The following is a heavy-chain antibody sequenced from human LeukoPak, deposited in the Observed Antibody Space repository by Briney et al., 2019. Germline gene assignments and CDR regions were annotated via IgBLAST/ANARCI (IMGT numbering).Heavy chain of an antibody. CDR3: ARSGPYFYYYMDV. Sequence: NPSETLSLTCTVSGYSINRGYYWGWIRQPPGKGLEWIGSIYHSGSTYYNLPLMGRVTMSVDTSKNQFSLKLSAVTAADTAVYYCARSGPYFYYYMDVWGKGNKVIVSS. D-gene: IGHD3-10*01. CDR2: IYHSGST. V-gene: IGHV4-38-2*02. J-gene: IGHJ6*03. CDR1: GYSINRGYY.